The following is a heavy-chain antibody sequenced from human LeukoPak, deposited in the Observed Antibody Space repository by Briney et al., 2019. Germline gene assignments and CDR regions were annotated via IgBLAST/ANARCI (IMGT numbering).Heavy chain of an antibody. CDR1: GFTFSSYS. D-gene: IGHD2-21*02. CDR3: ASDLAYCGGDCYLDSN. CDR2: ISSSSYI. Sequence: GGSLRLSCAASGFTFSSYSMNWVRQAPGKGLEWVSSISSSSYIYYADSVKGRFTISRDNAKNSLYLQMNSLRAEDTAVYYCASDLAYCGGDCYLDSNWGQGTLVTVSS. J-gene: IGHJ4*02. V-gene: IGHV3-21*01.